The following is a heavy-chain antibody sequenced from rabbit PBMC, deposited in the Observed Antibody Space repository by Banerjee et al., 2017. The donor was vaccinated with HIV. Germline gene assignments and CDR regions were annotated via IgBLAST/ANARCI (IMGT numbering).Heavy chain of an antibody. J-gene: IGHJ3*01. CDR3: ARDLAGVTGWNFGL. Sequence: QSLEESGGDLVKPGASLTLTCTASGFPLSSSYYMCWVRQAPGKGPEWITCIYTGSSGSTDYASWAKGRFTISKTSSTTVTLQMTSLTAADTATYFCARDLAGVTGWNFGLWGQGTLVTVS. D-gene: IGHD4-1*01. V-gene: IGHV1S40*01. CDR1: GFPLSSSYY. CDR2: IYTGSSGST.